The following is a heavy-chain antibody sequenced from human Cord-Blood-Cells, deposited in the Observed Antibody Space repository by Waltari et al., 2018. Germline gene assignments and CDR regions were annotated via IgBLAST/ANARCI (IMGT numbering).Heavy chain of an antibody. D-gene: IGHD5-12*01. CDR2: INAGNGNT. CDR1: GYTFTSYA. CDR3: AKDRDGYNYFDY. Sequence: QVQLVQSGAEVKKPGASVKVSCKASGYTFTSYAMHWVRQAPGQRLEWKGWINAGNGNTKYSQKFQGRVTITRDTSASTAYMELSSLRYEDTAVYDCAKDRDGYNYFDYWGQGTLVTVSS. J-gene: IGHJ4*02. V-gene: IGHV1-3*01.